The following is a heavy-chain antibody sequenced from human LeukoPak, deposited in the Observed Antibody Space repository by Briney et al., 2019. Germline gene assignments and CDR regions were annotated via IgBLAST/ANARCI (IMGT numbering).Heavy chain of an antibody. D-gene: IGHD6-19*01. V-gene: IGHV4-59*01. CDR1: GASTTSSY. CDR2: ISYSGST. CDR3: ARVEARYSSGFNWFDP. J-gene: IGHJ5*02. Sequence: PSETLSLTCSVSGASTTSSYWSWIRQPPGKGLEWIGYISYSGSTNYNPSLKSRVTISVDTSKNQFSLKLNSVTAADTAVYYCARVEARYSSGFNWFDPWGQGTLVTVSS.